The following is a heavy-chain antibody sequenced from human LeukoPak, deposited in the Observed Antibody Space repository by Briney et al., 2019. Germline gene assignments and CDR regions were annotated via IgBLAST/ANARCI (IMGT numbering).Heavy chain of an antibody. CDR2: IGGSGGST. D-gene: IGHD3-22*01. Sequence: GGSLRLSCAASGFTFSSYAMSWVRQAPGKGLEWVSSIGGSGGSTYYADSVKGRFTISRDNSKNTLYLQMNSLRAEDTAVYYCAKDLWPITWIVLGWVDYWGQGTLVTVSS. CDR3: AKDLWPITWIVLGWVDY. J-gene: IGHJ4*02. V-gene: IGHV3-23*01. CDR1: GFTFSSYA.